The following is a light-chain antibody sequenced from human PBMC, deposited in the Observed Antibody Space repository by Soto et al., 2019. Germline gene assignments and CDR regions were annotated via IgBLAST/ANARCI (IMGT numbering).Light chain of an antibody. V-gene: IGKV2-30*01. CDR3: MQGTHWPPT. CDR2: KAY. J-gene: IGKJ1*01. Sequence: DVVMTQSPLSLPVTLGQPASISCRSSQSLVYSDGIAYLSWFQQRPGHSPRRLIYKAYNRDSGVPDRFSGSWSGTDFTLHINRVEAEDVGVYYCMQGTHWPPTFGRGTRVELK. CDR1: QSLVYSDGIAY.